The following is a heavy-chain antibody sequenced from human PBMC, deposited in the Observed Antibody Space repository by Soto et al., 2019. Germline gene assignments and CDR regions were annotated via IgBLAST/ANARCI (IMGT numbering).Heavy chain of an antibody. CDR1: GFTLSEYG. Sequence: ELQVLESGGGLVQPGGSLRLTCAASGFTLSEYGTSWVRQAPGKGLEWVSIVSGSGDSTYYTDSVKGRFTISRDSSKNTMCLQMNSRRAEDTAVYYCATFNYRERDLGQGTLVTVSS. D-gene: IGHD3-10*01. V-gene: IGHV3-23*01. J-gene: IGHJ4*02. CDR2: VSGSGDST. CDR3: ATFNYRERD.